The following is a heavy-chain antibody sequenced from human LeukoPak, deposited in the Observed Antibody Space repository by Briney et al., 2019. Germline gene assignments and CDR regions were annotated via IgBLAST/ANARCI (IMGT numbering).Heavy chain of an antibody. J-gene: IGHJ4*02. CDR3: ARRPDYYDSSGYYGASFDY. CDR2: LYYSGST. Sequence: SETLSLTCTVSGGSISSSSYYWGWIRQPPGKGLEWIGSLYYSGSTYYNPSLKSRVTISVDTSKNQFSLKLSSVTAADTAVYYCARRPDYYDSSGYYGASFDYWGQGTLVTVSS. CDR1: GGSISSSSYY. V-gene: IGHV4-39*01. D-gene: IGHD3-22*01.